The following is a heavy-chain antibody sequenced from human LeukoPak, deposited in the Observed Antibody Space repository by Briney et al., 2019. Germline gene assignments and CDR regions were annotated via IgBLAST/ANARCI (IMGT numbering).Heavy chain of an antibody. Sequence: GGSLRLSCAASGFTFSGYGMHWVRQTPGKGLEWVAVVSYDGRNEYYADSVKGRFTISRDNSKNTLYLQMDSLSAEDTAVYYCAKSWLETSRRGLDSWGQGTLVTVSS. V-gene: IGHV3-30*18. CDR1: GFTFSGYG. D-gene: IGHD2-2*01. CDR2: VSYDGRNE. J-gene: IGHJ4*02. CDR3: AKSWLETSRRGLDS.